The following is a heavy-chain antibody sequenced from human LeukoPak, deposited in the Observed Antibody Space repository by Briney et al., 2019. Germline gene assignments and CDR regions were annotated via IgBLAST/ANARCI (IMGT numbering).Heavy chain of an antibody. J-gene: IGHJ6*03. CDR3: ARDGGWTTVVSRYNYYYMDV. CDR2: IIPIFGTA. V-gene: IGHV1-69*06. Sequence: ASVKVSCKVSGYTLTELSMHWVRQAPGQGLEWMGGIIPIFGTANYAQKFQGRVTITADKSTSTAYMELSAVTAEDTGVYYCARDGGWTTVVSRYNYYYMDVWGKGTTVTVSS. D-gene: IGHD4-23*01. CDR1: GYTLTELS.